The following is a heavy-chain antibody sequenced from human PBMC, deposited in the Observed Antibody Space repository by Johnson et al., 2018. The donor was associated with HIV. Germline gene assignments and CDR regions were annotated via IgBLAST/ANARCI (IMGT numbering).Heavy chain of an antibody. J-gene: IGHJ3*02. CDR2: IGGSGGTT. Sequence: VQLVESGGGLVQPGGSLRLSCAASGFTFSNSAMSWVRQAPGKGLEWVSGIGGSGGTTYYADSVKGRFTISRDNSRNTLYLQINSLRAEDTAVYYCATHLDDYGDTLSDDAFDIWGQGTMVTVSS. CDR3: ATHLDDYGDTLSDDAFDI. CDR1: GFTFSNSA. D-gene: IGHD4-17*01. V-gene: IGHV3-23*04.